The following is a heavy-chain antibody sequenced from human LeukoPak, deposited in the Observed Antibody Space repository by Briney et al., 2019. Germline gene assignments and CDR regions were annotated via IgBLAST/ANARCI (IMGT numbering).Heavy chain of an antibody. D-gene: IGHD3-16*02. CDR2: FDPEDGET. J-gene: IGHJ4*02. V-gene: IGHV1-24*01. CDR3: ATYRQYVWGNYHYDY. Sequence: GASVNVSCTVSGYTLTELSMHWVRQAPGKGREWMGGFDPEDGETIYAQTFQGRVTMTEDTSTDTAYMELSSLRSEDTAVYYCATYRQYVWGNYHYDYWGQGTLVTVSS. CDR1: GYTLTELS.